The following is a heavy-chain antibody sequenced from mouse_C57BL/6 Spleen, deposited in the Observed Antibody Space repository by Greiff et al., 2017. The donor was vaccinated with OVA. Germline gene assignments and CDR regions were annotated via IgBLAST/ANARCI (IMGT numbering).Heavy chain of an antibody. J-gene: IGHJ3*01. V-gene: IGHV1-4*01. CDR1: GYTFTSYT. CDR2: INPSSGYT. Sequence: VQVVESGAELARLGASVKMSCKASGYTFTSYTMHWVKQRPGQGLEWIGYINPSSGYTKYNQKFKDKATLTADKSSSTAYMQLSSLTSEDSAVYYCARDYGFAYWGQGTLVTVSA. CDR3: ARDYGFAY. D-gene: IGHD1-1*01.